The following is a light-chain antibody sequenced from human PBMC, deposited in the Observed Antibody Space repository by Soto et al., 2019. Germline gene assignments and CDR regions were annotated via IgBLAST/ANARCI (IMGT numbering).Light chain of an antibody. CDR2: GNS. CDR3: HSYDSSLSVHV. J-gene: IGLJ1*01. Sequence: QAVVTQPPSVSGAPGQRVTISCTGNSSNIGAGYDVHWYQQLPGTAPKLLIYGNSNRPSGVPDRFSGSKSGTSASLAITGLQAEDEADYYCHSYDSSLSVHVFGTGTKVTVL. V-gene: IGLV1-40*01. CDR1: SSNIGAGYD.